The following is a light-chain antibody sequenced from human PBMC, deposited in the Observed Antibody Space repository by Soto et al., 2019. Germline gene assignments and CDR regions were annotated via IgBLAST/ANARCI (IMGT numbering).Light chain of an antibody. CDR1: QSVSSSY. CDR2: GAS. J-gene: IGKJ4*01. Sequence: EIVLTQSPGTLSLSPGERATLSCRASQSVSSSYLAWYQQKPGQAPRLLIHGASSRATGIPDRFSGSGSGTDFTLTINRLEPEDFAVYHCQLYGRPPLTFGGGTKVEIK. V-gene: IGKV3-20*01. CDR3: QLYGRPPLT.